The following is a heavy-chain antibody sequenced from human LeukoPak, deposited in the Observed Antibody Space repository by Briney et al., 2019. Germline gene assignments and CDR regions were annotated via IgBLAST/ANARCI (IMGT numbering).Heavy chain of an antibody. Sequence: SETLSLTCAVYGGSFSGYYWSWIRQPPGKGLEWIGEINHSGSTNYNPSLKSRVTISVDTSKNQFSLKLSSVTAADTAVYYCAGSDSIVGATTTVHFDYWGQGTLITVSS. J-gene: IGHJ4*02. V-gene: IGHV4-34*01. CDR1: GGSFSGYY. CDR3: AGSDSIVGATTTVHFDY. CDR2: INHSGST. D-gene: IGHD1-26*01.